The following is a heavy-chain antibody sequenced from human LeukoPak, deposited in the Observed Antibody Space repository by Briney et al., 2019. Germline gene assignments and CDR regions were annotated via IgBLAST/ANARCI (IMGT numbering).Heavy chain of an antibody. J-gene: IGHJ4*02. D-gene: IGHD3-16*01. Sequence: RTGGSLRLSCAASGITFSNTWMSWVRQAPGKGLEWVGRIKSKTNGETTDYAAPVKDRFTISRDDSKSTVYPQMNSLKTEDTAVYYCSIDSLLLNYWGQGTLVTVSS. CDR3: SIDSLLLNY. CDR2: IKSKTNGETT. CDR1: GITFSNTW. V-gene: IGHV3-15*01.